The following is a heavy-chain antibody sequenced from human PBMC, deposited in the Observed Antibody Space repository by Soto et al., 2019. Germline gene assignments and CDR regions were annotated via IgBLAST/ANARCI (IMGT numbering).Heavy chain of an antibody. V-gene: IGHV3-11*01. CDR3: ARGGETKTGIQH. J-gene: IGHJ1*01. D-gene: IGHD2-8*01. CDR2: ITSGSTI. Sequence: QVQLVESGGGLVKPGGSLRLSCAASGFTFSDFHMSWIRQAPGKGLEWVSYITSGSTIYYADSVKGRFTISRDNAKTSLYLQMNSLRAEDTAVYYCARGGETKTGIQHWGQGTLVTVSS. CDR1: GFTFSDFH.